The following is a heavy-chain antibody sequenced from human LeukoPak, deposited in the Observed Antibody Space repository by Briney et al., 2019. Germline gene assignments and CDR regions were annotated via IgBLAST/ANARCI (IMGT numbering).Heavy chain of an antibody. Sequence: SETLSLTCAVYGGSFSGYYWSWIRQHPGKGLEWIGEINHSGSTNYNPSLKSRVTISVDTSKNQFSLKLSSVTAADTAVYYCAREAQNCSGGSCYSDFDYWGQGTLVTVSS. D-gene: IGHD2-15*01. J-gene: IGHJ4*02. CDR3: AREAQNCSGGSCYSDFDY. V-gene: IGHV4-34*01. CDR2: INHSGST. CDR1: GGSFSGYY.